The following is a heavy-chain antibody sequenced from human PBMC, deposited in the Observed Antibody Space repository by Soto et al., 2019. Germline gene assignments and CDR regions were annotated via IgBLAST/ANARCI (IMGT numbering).Heavy chain of an antibody. CDR2: IYSGGST. Sequence: VGSLRLSCAASGFTVSSNYMSWVRQAPGKGLEWVSVIYSGGSTYYADSVKGRFTISRDNSKNTLYLQMNSLRAEDTAVYYCAREAYGDYGGFYGMDVWGQGTTVTVSS. V-gene: IGHV3-66*01. CDR1: GFTVSSNY. J-gene: IGHJ6*02. D-gene: IGHD4-17*01. CDR3: AREAYGDYGGFYGMDV.